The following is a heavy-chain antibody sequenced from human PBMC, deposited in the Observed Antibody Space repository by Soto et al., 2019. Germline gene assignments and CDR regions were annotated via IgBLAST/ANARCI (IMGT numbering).Heavy chain of an antibody. J-gene: IGHJ4*02. CDR1: GGSISSYY. CDR3: ARVTLGDGYNWDYFDY. Sequence: AETLSLTCAVSGGSISSYYWSWIRQPPGKGLEWIGYIYYSGSTNYNPSLKSRVTISVDTSKNQFSLKLSSVTAADTAVYYCARVTLGDGYNWDYFDYWGQGTLVTVSS. D-gene: IGHD5-12*01. CDR2: IYYSGST. V-gene: IGHV4-59*01.